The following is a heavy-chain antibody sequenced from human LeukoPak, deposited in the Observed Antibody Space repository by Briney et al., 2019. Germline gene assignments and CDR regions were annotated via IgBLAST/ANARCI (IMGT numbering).Heavy chain of an antibody. D-gene: IGHD3-22*01. CDR3: AKDGISDYYDSSGYYYGYDAFDI. V-gene: IGHV3-23*01. CDR1: GFTFSSYA. Sequence: GGSLRLSCAASGFTFSSYAMSWVRQAPGKGLEWVSAISGSGGSTYYAASVKGRFTISRDNSKNTLYLQMNSPRAEDTAVYYCAKDGISDYYDSSGYYYGYDAFDIWGQGTMVTVSS. CDR2: ISGSGGST. J-gene: IGHJ3*02.